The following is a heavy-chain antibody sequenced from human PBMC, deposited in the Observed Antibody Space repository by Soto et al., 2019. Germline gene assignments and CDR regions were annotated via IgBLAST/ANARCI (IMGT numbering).Heavy chain of an antibody. CDR3: ATQSSSTSSPFDY. V-gene: IGHV1-69*05. CDR2: INTINGTA. CDR1: GSTFTSYA. D-gene: IGHD2-2*01. J-gene: IGHJ4*02. Sequence: SVKVSCKASGSTFTSYAMHWVRPAPGQGLEWMGGINTINGTANYAQKFQGRVTITTDESTRTAYMELSSLRSEDTAVYYCATQSSSTSSPFDYWGQGTLVTVSS.